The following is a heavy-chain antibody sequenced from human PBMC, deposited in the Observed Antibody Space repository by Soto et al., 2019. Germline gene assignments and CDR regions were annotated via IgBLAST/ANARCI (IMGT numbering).Heavy chain of an antibody. J-gene: IGHJ4*01. CDR1: GGTFSSYA. Sequence: QVQLVQSGAGVKKPGSSVKVSCKASGGTFSSYAISWVRQAPGQGLEWMGGIIPIFGTADYAQKFQGRVTITADEPTDTPYMELGSLRSEDTAGYYCAKNVGVNYYSPLDYWGQGTLVTVSS. CDR3: AKNVGVNYYSPLDY. CDR2: IIPIFGTA. D-gene: IGHD3-22*01. V-gene: IGHV1-69*12.